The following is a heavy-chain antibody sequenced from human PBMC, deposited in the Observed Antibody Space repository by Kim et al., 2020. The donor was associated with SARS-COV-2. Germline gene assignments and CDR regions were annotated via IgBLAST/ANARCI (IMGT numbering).Heavy chain of an antibody. J-gene: IGHJ5*02. V-gene: IGHV4-31*01. D-gene: IGHD7-27*01. Sequence: YCHPSLKIPVTISVDSSKNQFSLKLSSVTAADTAVYYCAGGTGIPNWFDPWGQGTLVTVSS. CDR3: AGGTGIPNWFDP.